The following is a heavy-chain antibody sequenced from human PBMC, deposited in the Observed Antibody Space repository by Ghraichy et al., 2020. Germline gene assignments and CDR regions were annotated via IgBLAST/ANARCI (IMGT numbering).Heavy chain of an antibody. V-gene: IGHV3-23*01. J-gene: IGHJ5*02. D-gene: IGHD3-22*01. CDR2: ISDSGTTT. CDR1: GFTFSSYA. Sequence: GVLNISCAASGFTFSSYAMSWVRQTPGKGLEWVSGISDSGTTTHYADSVKGRFTISRDNSKNTLYLQMNSLRAEDKATYYCAKDGTIRMTMRVAIPWFDPWGQGTLVTVSS. CDR3: AKDGTIRMTMRVAIPWFDP.